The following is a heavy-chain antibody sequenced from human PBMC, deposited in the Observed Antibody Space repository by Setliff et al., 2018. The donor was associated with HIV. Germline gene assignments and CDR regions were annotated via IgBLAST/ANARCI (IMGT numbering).Heavy chain of an antibody. D-gene: IGHD3-10*01. J-gene: IGHJ6*04. CDR2: INPNNGDT. CDR3: ARGTYGSGSPMGV. V-gene: IGHV1-2*06. CDR1: GYIFTGYY. Sequence: ASVKVSCKASGYIFTGYYIHWVRQAPGQGLEWMGRINPNNGDTNSAQKFQGRVTMTRDTSISTAYMELSRLRSDDTAVYYCARGTYGSGSPMGVWGKGTTVTVSS.